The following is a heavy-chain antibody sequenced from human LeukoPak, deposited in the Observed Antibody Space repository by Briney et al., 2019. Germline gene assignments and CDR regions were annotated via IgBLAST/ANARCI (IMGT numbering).Heavy chain of an antibody. CDR3: ARTVDTAMVNLFAFDI. CDR2: ISGSGGST. D-gene: IGHD5-18*01. Sequence: PGGSLRLSCAASGFTFSSYAMSWVRQAPGKGLEWVSAISGSGGSTYYADSVKGRFTISRDNSKNTLYLQMNSLRAEDTAVYYCARTVDTAMVNLFAFDIWGQGTMVTASS. J-gene: IGHJ3*02. V-gene: IGHV3-23*01. CDR1: GFTFSSYA.